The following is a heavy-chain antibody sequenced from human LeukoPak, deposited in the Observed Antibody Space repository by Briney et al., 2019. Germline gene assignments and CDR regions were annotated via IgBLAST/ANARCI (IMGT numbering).Heavy chain of an antibody. CDR3: ARDSITIFGVAGDAFDI. Sequence: SVKVSCKASGGTFSSYAISWVRQAPGQGLEWMGGIIPIFGTANYAQKFQGRVTITADESTSTAYMELSSLRSEDTAVYYCARDSITIFGVAGDAFDIWGQGTMVTVSS. CDR2: IIPIFGTA. V-gene: IGHV1-69*13. J-gene: IGHJ3*02. CDR1: GGTFSSYA. D-gene: IGHD3-3*01.